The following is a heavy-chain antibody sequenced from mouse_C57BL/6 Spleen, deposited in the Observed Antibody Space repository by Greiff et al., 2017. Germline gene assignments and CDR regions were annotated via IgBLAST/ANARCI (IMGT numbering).Heavy chain of an antibody. Sequence: QVQLQQPGAELVRPGSSVKLSCKASGYTFTSYWMHWVKQRPIQGLEWIGNIDPSDSETHYNQKFKDKATLTVDKSSSTAYMQLSSLTSEDSAVYDGARGQVTTGYYFDYWGQGTTLTVSS. CDR3: ARGQVTTGYYFDY. J-gene: IGHJ2*01. V-gene: IGHV1-52*01. D-gene: IGHD2-2*01. CDR1: GYTFTSYW. CDR2: IDPSDSET.